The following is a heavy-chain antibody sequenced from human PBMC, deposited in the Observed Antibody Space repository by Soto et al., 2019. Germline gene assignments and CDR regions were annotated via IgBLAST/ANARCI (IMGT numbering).Heavy chain of an antibody. CDR3: ARDRYSYYDFWSGSLPYYYYGMDV. CDR2: IKQDGSEK. CDR1: GFTFSSYW. J-gene: IGHJ6*02. D-gene: IGHD3-3*01. V-gene: IGHV3-7*01. Sequence: GGSLRLSCAASGFTFSSYWMSWVRQAPGKGLEWVANIKQDGSEKYYVDSVKGRFTISRDNAKNSLYLQMNSLRAKDTAVYYCARDRYSYYDFWSGSLPYYYYGMDVWGQGTTVTVSS.